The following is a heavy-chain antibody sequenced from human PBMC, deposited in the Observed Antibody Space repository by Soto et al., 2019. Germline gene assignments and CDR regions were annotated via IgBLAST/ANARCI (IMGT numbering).Heavy chain of an antibody. J-gene: IGHJ4*02. CDR3: GRLEGLATISYYFDY. CDR1: GGSGSSSSYY. Sequence: LETLSLTCPVSGGSGSSSSYYWGWVRQPPGKGLEWIGSVYYSGSTYYNPSLESRVTISVDKSKNQFSLKLMSLSAADTAVYYCGRLEGLATISYYFDYWGQGALVTVSS. V-gene: IGHV4-39*01. D-gene: IGHD3-9*01. CDR2: VYYSGST.